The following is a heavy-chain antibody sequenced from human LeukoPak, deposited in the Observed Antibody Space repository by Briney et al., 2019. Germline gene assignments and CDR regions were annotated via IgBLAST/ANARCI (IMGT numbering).Heavy chain of an antibody. Sequence: GGSLRLSCEASGFTFSSYAMYWVRQAPGKGLVWVSRVQSDGSGPMYADSVKGRFNISRDNARNTLYLQMNSLTAEDTAVYYCARAQVGDPTDYWRQGTQVTVPS. V-gene: IGHV3-74*03. CDR3: ARAQVGDPTDY. D-gene: IGHD1-26*01. CDR1: GFTFSSYA. CDR2: VQSDGSGP. J-gene: IGHJ4*02.